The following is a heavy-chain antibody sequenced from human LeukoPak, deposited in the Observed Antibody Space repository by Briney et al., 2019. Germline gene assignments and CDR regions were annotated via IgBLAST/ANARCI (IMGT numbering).Heavy chain of an antibody. Sequence: ASVKVSCKASGYTFTSYYMRWVRQAPGQGLEWMGIINPSGGSTSYAQKFQGRVTMTRDTSTSTVYMELSSLRSADTAVYYCARGRRTYYDILTGYFTYWGQGTLVTVSS. V-gene: IGHV1-46*01. CDR1: GYTFTSYY. CDR2: INPSGGST. CDR3: ARGRRTYYDILTGYFTY. D-gene: IGHD3-9*01. J-gene: IGHJ4*02.